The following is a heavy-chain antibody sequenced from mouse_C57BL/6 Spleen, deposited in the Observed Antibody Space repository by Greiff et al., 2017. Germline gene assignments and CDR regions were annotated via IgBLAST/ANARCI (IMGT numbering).Heavy chain of an antibody. D-gene: IGHD2-10*01. V-gene: IGHV1-78*01. CDR3: ARSSYGNYYYFDY. CDR2: IYPRDGST. CDR1: GYTFTDHT. J-gene: IGHJ2*01. Sequence: VQGVESDAELVKPGASVKISCKVSGYTFTDHTIHWMKQRPEQGLEWIGYIYPRDGSTKYNEKFKGKATLTADKSSSTAYMQLNSLTSEDSAVYFCARSSYGNYYYFDYWGQGTTLTVSS.